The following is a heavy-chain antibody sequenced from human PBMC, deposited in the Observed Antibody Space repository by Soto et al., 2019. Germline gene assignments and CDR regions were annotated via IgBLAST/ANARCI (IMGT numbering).Heavy chain of an antibody. D-gene: IGHD5-18*01. J-gene: IGHJ6*02. CDR2: IRHSGST. CDR3: AIDGGYSNGEYYYYYYAMDI. V-gene: IGHV4-34*01. Sequence: SETLSLTCAVYGGHFSGFYWSWIRQPPGKGLEWIGEIRHSGSTNYNPSLKSRVTVSVDTSTNQFSLKLNSVTAADTAVYYCAIDGGYSNGEYYYYYYAMDIWGQGTTVTVSS. CDR1: GGHFSGFY.